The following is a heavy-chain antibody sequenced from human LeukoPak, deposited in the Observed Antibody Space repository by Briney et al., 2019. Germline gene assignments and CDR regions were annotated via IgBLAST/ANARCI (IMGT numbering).Heavy chain of an antibody. CDR3: AKEDYGDYPSHWFDP. CDR2: ISGSGGRT. J-gene: IGHJ5*02. D-gene: IGHD4-17*01. V-gene: IGHV3-23*01. Sequence: GGSLRLSCAASGFTFSSYAMSRVRQAPGKGLEWVSAISGSGGRTYYADSVKGRFTISRDNSKNTLYLQMNSLRAEDTAVYYCAKEDYGDYPSHWFDPWGQGTLVTVSS. CDR1: GFTFSSYA.